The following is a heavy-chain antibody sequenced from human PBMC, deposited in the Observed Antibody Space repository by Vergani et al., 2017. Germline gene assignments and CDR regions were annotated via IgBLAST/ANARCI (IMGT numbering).Heavy chain of an antibody. J-gene: IGHJ4*02. Sequence: QVQLVQSGAEVKKPGASVKVSCKASGYSFSSYGITWVRQAPGQGLEWMGWIGTYGHKYEAQKFQGRVTMTTDTSTNTAYLEMRCLTYDDTAGYYCARDAMFSVFGCCAGSTCYPDYWGPGTLVTVSS. D-gene: IGHD3-10*02. CDR1: GYSFSSYG. CDR2: IGTYGHK. CDR3: ARDAMFSVFGCCAGSTCYPDY. V-gene: IGHV1-18*01.